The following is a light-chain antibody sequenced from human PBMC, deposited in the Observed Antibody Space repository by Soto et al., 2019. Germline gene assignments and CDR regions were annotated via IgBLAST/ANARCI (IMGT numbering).Light chain of an antibody. CDR1: QSVGRNY. Sequence: EILLKQSPGTLSLFPGERATLSCRASQSVGRNYLAWFQQKHGQVPRLLIYDASNRAAGIPDRFSGSGSGTDFTLTISRLEPEDFAVFYCQQYAASPLTFGGGTKVEIK. J-gene: IGKJ4*01. V-gene: IGKV3-20*01. CDR3: QQYAASPLT. CDR2: DAS.